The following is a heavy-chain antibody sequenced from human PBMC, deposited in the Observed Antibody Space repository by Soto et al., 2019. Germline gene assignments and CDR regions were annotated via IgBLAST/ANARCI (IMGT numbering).Heavy chain of an antibody. CDR1: GGTFSSYA. D-gene: IGHD3-3*01. Sequence: SVKVSCKASGGTFSSYAISWVRQAPGQGLEWMGGIIPIFGTANYAQKFQGRVTITADESASTAYMELSSLRSEDTAVYYCARDPLTIFGVIGLEDYWGQGTLVTVSS. V-gene: IGHV1-69*13. CDR2: IIPIFGTA. J-gene: IGHJ4*02. CDR3: ARDPLTIFGVIGLEDY.